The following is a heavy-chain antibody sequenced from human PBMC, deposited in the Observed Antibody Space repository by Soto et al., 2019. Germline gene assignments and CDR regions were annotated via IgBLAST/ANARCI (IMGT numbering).Heavy chain of an antibody. V-gene: IGHV3-23*01. CDR1: GFTFSTYA. D-gene: IGHD2-15*01. Sequence: PWGSLRLSCEASGFTFSTYAMSWVRQAPGKGLQWVSSISGSGGNTYYADSVKGRFTISRDNSKNTLYLQMNSLRPEDTAVYYCAKAAGIYYFDYWGQGTLVTSPQ. CDR2: ISGSGGNT. CDR3: AKAAGIYYFDY. J-gene: IGHJ4*02.